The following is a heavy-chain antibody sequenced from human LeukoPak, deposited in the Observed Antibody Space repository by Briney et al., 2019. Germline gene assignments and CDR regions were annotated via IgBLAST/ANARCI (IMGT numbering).Heavy chain of an antibody. CDR1: GGSITGYY. CDR2: IHSSGTT. Sequence: SETLSLTCTVSGGSITGYYWSWIRQSAGEGLEWIGRIHSSGTTNYNTFFRSRVTMSADTSKNQFSLKVNSMTAADTAVYYCAREADSSSSPLDWFDPWGQGTLVTVSS. CDR3: AREADSSSSPLDWFDP. D-gene: IGHD6-13*01. J-gene: IGHJ5*02. V-gene: IGHV4-4*07.